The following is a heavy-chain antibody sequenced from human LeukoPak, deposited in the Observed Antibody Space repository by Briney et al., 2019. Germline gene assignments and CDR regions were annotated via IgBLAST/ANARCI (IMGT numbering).Heavy chain of an antibody. Sequence: GGSLRLSCAASGFTFSSYSMNWVRQAPGKGLEWVSSISSSSSYIYYADSVKGRFTISRDNAKNSLHLQMNSLRAEDTAVYYCARVFSGTYLNYHHFDYWGQGTLVTVSS. CDR3: ARVFSGTYLNYHHFDY. D-gene: IGHD1-26*01. J-gene: IGHJ4*02. CDR1: GFTFSSYS. V-gene: IGHV3-21*01. CDR2: ISSSSSYI.